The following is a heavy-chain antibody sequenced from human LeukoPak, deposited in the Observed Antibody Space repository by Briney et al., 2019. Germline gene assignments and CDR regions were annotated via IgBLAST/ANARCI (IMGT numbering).Heavy chain of an antibody. CDR2: ISAYNGNT. Sequence: ASVKVSCKASGYTFTNYGITWVRQAPGQGLEWMGWISAYNGNTNYAQKLQGRVTMTTDTSTSTAYMELRSLTSDDTAVYYCARVVVATVSWFDPWGQGTRVTASS. J-gene: IGHJ5*02. V-gene: IGHV1-18*01. CDR1: GYTFTNYG. CDR3: ARVVVATVSWFDP. D-gene: IGHD2-15*01.